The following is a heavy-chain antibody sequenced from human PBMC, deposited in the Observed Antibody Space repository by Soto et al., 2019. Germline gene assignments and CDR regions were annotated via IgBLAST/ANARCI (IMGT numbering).Heavy chain of an antibody. CDR2: ISGSGGSS. Sequence: EVHLLESGGALEHPGGSLRLSCAASGFAFSTYAMTWVRQAPGKGLEWVSVISGSGGSSYYAASVKGRFTISRDNSKNTLYLQMNGMRAEDTDLYYCAKVTKRAAAGRYEYYKYGMDVWGQGTTGTVSS. CDR1: GFAFSTYA. V-gene: IGHV3-23*01. D-gene: IGHD6-13*01. J-gene: IGHJ6*02. CDR3: AKVTKRAAAGRYEYYKYGMDV.